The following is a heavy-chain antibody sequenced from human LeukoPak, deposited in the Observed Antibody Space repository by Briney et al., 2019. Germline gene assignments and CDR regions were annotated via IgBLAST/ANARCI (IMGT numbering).Heavy chain of an antibody. Sequence: SETLSLTCTVSGGSVSSGSYYWSWIRQPPGKGLEWIGEINHSGSTNYNPSLKSRVTISVDTSKNQFSLKLSSVTAADTAVYYCARGSPITIRYFDWLLKYYFDYWGQGTLVTVSS. V-gene: IGHV4-39*07. CDR3: ARGSPITIRYFDWLLKYYFDY. CDR2: INHSGST. J-gene: IGHJ4*02. CDR1: GGSVSSGSYY. D-gene: IGHD3-9*01.